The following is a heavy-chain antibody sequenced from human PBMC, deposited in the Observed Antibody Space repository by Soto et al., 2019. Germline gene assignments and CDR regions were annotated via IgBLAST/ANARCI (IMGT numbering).Heavy chain of an antibody. CDR3: ATSIFGVVIIAPDSAFDI. CDR1: GYTFTSYY. CDR2: INPSGGST. J-gene: IGHJ3*02. Sequence: ASVKVSCKASGYTFTSYYMHWVRQAPGQGLEWMGIINPSGGSTSYAQKFQGRVTMTRDTSTSTVYMELSSLRSEDTAVYYCATSIFGVVIIAPDSAFDIWGQGTMVTVSS. D-gene: IGHD3-3*01. V-gene: IGHV1-46*01.